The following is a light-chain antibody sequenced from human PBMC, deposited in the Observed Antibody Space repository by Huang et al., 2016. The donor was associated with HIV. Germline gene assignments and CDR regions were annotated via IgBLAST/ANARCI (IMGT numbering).Light chain of an antibody. Sequence: EIILTQSPATLSLSPGERATLSCRASQSVSASNVAWYQQKLGQAPRLLSYGASTRATGIADRFSASGSGTDFTLTISRLEPEDFAVYYCQHYGTLFTFGQGTEVEIK. CDR1: QSVSASN. V-gene: IGKV3-20*01. J-gene: IGKJ2*01. CDR2: GAS. CDR3: QHYGTLFT.